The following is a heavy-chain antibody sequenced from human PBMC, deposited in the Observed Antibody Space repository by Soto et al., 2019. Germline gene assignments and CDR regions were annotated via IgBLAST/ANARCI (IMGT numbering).Heavy chain of an antibody. D-gene: IGHD3-22*01. V-gene: IGHV3-73*01. CDR3: TSVYYYESSGSATP. CDR2: ISNKANSYAT. J-gene: IGHJ5*02. CDR1: GFTFSDTS. Sequence: GGSLRLSCAASGFTFSDTSIHWVRQASGKGLEWVGRISNKANSYATAYAASVKGRFIIFRDDSKNTAYLQMNSLKTEDTAIYYCTSVYYYESSGSATPWGQGTLVTVSS.